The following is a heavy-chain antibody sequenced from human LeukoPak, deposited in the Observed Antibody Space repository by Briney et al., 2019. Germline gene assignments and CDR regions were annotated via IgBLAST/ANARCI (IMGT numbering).Heavy chain of an antibody. CDR2: TYYSGST. Sequence: SETLSLTCTVSGGSISSSSYYWGWIRQPPGKGLEWIGSTYYSGSTYYNPSLKSRVTISVDTSKNQFSLKLSSVTAADTAVYYCARHVLAWGGGVDVWGQGTTVTVSS. D-gene: IGHD3-3*02. CDR1: GGSISSSSYY. J-gene: IGHJ6*02. V-gene: IGHV4-39*01. CDR3: ARHVLAWGGGVDV.